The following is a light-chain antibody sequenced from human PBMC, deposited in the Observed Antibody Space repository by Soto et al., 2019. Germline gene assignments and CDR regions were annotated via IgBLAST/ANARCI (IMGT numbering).Light chain of an antibody. V-gene: IGLV1-40*01. CDR1: SSNIGAGYD. CDR2: GNS. CDR3: QSYDSSLSGWV. Sequence: QAVVTQPPSVSGAPGQRVTISCTGSSSNIGAGYDVHWYQQLPGTAPKLLIYGNSNRPSGVPDRFSGSKSGTSASLAITGLQAEAEADYYCQSYDSSLSGWVFGGGTQLPVL. J-gene: IGLJ3*02.